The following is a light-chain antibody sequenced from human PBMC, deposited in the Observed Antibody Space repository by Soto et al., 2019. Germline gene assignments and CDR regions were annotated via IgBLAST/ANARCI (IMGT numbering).Light chain of an antibody. Sequence: QSALTQPPSVSGSPGQSVTISCTGTSSDVGGYNHVSWYQQHPGKAPRLMIYEVSDRPSGVSNRFSGSKSGNTASLTISGLQAEDEADYYCNSYTSSSLYVFGTGTKVTVL. V-gene: IGLV2-14*01. CDR1: SSDVGGYNH. CDR2: EVS. J-gene: IGLJ1*01. CDR3: NSYTSSSLYV.